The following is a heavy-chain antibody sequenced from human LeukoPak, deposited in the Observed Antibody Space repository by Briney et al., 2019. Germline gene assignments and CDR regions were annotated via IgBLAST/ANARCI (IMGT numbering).Heavy chain of an antibody. D-gene: IGHD4-17*01. CDR3: ARDYPTTVTTRGWFDP. CDR1: GFTVSSNS. V-gene: IGHV3-7*01. J-gene: IGHJ5*02. CDR2: IKQDGSEK. Sequence: PGGSLRLSCTVSGFTVSSNSMSWVRQAPGKGLEWVANIKQDGSEKYYVDSVKGRFTISRDNAKNSLYLQMNSLRAEDTAVYYCARDYPTTVTTRGWFDPWGQGTLVTVSS.